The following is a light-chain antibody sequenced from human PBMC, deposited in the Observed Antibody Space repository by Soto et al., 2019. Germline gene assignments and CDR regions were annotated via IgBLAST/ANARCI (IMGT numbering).Light chain of an antibody. CDR1: QSVSSY. V-gene: IGKV3-11*01. J-gene: IGKJ1*01. Sequence: EIVLTQSQATLSLSPGERATRSCRASQSVSSYLAWYQQKPGQAPRLLIYDASNRATGIPARFSGSGSGTDFTLTISSLEAKDFAVYYCQQRSNWPGTFGQGTKVDI. CDR2: DAS. CDR3: QQRSNWPGT.